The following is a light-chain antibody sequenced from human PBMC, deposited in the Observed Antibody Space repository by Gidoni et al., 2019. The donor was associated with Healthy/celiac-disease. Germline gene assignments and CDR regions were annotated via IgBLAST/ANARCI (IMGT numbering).Light chain of an antibody. CDR2: AAS. V-gene: IGKV1-39*01. Sequence: DIQMTQSPSSLSASVRDRVTISCRASQSINSYLNWYQQKPGKAPKLLIYAASSLQSGVPSRFSGSGSGTDFTLTISSLQPEDFATYYCQQSYNTPPSFXGXTKVETK. CDR3: QQSYNTPPS. CDR1: QSINSY. J-gene: IGKJ4*01.